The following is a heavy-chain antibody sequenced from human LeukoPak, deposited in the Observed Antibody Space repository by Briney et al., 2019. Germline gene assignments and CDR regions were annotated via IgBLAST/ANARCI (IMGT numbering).Heavy chain of an antibody. D-gene: IGHD3-16*01. Sequence: SETLSLTCTVSGGSISTNYWTWIRQPPGEGLGFIGNIYYSGSTNYNPSLKSRVTISVDTSKNQFSLKLTSVTAADTAVYYCAGSQGEYYFIDVWGKGTTVTVSS. CDR1: GGSISTNY. V-gene: IGHV4-59*01. CDR2: IYYSGST. J-gene: IGHJ6*03. CDR3: AGSQGEYYFIDV.